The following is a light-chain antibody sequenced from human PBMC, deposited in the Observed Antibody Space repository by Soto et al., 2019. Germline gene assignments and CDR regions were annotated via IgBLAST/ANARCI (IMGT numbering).Light chain of an antibody. V-gene: IGLV7-46*01. CDR3: LLYSANALHWV. CDR2: DTS. J-gene: IGLJ3*02. CDR1: TGSVTSGHY. Sequence: QAVVTQHPSLTVSPGGTVTLTCGSSTGSVTSGHYPYWFQQKPGHAPRTLIYDTSKKHSWTPARFSGSLLGGKAALTLSGVQPEDEAEDYCLLYSANALHWVFGGGTQLTVL.